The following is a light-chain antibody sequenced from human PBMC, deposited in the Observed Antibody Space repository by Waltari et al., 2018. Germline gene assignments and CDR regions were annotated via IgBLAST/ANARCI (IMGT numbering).Light chain of an antibody. CDR3: QQFDNLPLT. V-gene: IGKV1-33*01. CDR1: QDISNY. J-gene: IGKJ4*01. Sequence: DIQMTQSPSSLSASVGHRVTITCQATQDISNYLNWYQQKPGQAPKLLIYDATSLQTGVPSRFSGSGSGTDFTFTISSLQPEDIATYYCQQFDNLPLTFGGGTKVEIK. CDR2: DAT.